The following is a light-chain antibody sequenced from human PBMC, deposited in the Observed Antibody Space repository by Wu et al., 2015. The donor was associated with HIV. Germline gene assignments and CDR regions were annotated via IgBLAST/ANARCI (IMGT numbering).Light chain of an antibody. Sequence: DIQMTQSPSSLSASVGDRVTIPCRASQGISNSLAWYQQKPGRAPKLLVYAASRLETGVPSRFSGSGSGADFALTISSPQPEDFATYYCQQYYTTPXTFGQGTKLEIK. CDR1: QGISNS. V-gene: IGKV1-NL1*01. CDR2: AAS. CDR3: QQYYTTPXT. J-gene: IGKJ2*01.